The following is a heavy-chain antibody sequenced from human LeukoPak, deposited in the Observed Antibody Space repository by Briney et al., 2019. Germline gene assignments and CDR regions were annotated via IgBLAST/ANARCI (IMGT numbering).Heavy chain of an antibody. D-gene: IGHD5-18*01. Sequence: GGSLRLSCAASGFTFSSYRMHWVRQTPEEGLVWVSHINTDGTSTRYTDSVKGRFTISRDNAKNTLYLQMNSLRAEDTAVYYCAKGYNSGSIDYWDQGTLVTVSS. CDR2: INTDGTST. J-gene: IGHJ4*02. CDR3: AKGYNSGSIDY. V-gene: IGHV3-74*01. CDR1: GFTFSSYR.